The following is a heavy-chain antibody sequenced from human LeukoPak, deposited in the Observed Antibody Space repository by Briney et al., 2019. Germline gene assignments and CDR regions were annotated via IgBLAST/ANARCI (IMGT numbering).Heavy chain of an antibody. CDR2: IYYSGST. Sequence: SETLSLTCTVSGGSISSDYWSWIRQPPGKGLEWIGYIYYSGSTNYNPSLKSRVTISVDTSKNQFSLKLSSVTAADTAVYYCARGPYSSSWYSPYYFDYWGQGTLVTVSS. CDR1: GGSISSDY. V-gene: IGHV4-59*01. CDR3: ARGPYSSSWYSPYYFDY. J-gene: IGHJ4*02. D-gene: IGHD6-13*01.